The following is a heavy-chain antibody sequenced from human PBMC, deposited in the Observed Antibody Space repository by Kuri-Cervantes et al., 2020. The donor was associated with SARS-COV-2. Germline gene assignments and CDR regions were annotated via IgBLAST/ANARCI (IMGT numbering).Heavy chain of an antibody. J-gene: IGHJ4*02. CDR1: GFTFSSYG. Sequence: LSLTCAASGFTFSSYGMHWVRQAPGKGLEWVAFIRYDGSNKYYADSVKGRFTISRDNSKNTLYLQMNSLRAEDTAVYYCARGVGTTNWNGLHDYWGQGTLVTVSS. CDR2: IRYDGSNK. CDR3: ARGVGTTNWNGLHDY. D-gene: IGHD1-20*01. V-gene: IGHV3-30*02.